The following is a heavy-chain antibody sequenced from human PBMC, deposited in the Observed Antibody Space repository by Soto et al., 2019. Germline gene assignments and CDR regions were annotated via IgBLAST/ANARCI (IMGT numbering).Heavy chain of an antibody. V-gene: IGHV3-30*18. CDR2: ISYDGSNK. CDR3: AKDHPQWLDTYYFDY. J-gene: IGHJ4*02. Sequence: GESLKISCAASGFTFSSYGMHWVRQAPGKGLEWVAVISYDGSNKYYADSVKGRFTISRDNSKNTLYLQMNSLRAEDTAVYYCAKDHPQWLDTYYFDYWGQGTLVTVSS. CDR1: GFTFSSYG. D-gene: IGHD6-19*01.